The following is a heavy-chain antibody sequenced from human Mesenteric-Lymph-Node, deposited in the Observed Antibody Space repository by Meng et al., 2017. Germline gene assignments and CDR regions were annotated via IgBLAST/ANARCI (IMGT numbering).Heavy chain of an antibody. CDR2: IWSDGSQE. V-gene: IGHV3-33*08. CDR3: ARDKGTTSCDT. D-gene: IGHD2/OR15-2a*01. J-gene: IGHJ4*02. Sequence: GESLKISCAASGFTFSNAWMSWVRQGPGKGLEWVAMIWSDGSQEYYADSVKGRFTVSRDNSYNTVYLQMNSLRAEDTAVYYCARDKGTTSCDTWGQGTLVTVSS. CDR1: GFTFSNAW.